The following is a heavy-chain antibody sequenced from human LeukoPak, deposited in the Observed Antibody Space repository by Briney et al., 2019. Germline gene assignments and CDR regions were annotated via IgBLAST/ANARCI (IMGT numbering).Heavy chain of an antibody. D-gene: IGHD2-2*02. V-gene: IGHV3-7*01. CDR2: IKQDGSEK. J-gene: IGHJ6*03. Sequence: GGSLRLSCAASGFTFSSYWMSWVRQAPGKGLEWVANIKQDGSEKYYVDSVKGRFTISRDNAKNSLYLQMNSLRAEDTAVYYCARDYASRLYYYYYYMDVWGKGTTVTVSS. CDR1: GFTFSSYW. CDR3: ARDYASRLYYYYYYMDV.